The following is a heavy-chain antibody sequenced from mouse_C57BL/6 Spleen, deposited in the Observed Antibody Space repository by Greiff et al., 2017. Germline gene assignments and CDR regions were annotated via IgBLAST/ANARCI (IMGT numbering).Heavy chain of an antibody. J-gene: IGHJ4*01. CDR1: GYTFTDYE. D-gene: IGHD2-3*01. V-gene: IGHV1-15*01. CDR2: IDPETGGT. CDR3: TRGGYFYAMDY. Sequence: VKLVESGAELVRPGASVTLSCKASGYTFTDYEMHWVKQTPVHGLEWIGAIDPETGGTAYNQKFKGKAILTADKSSSTAYMELRSLTSEDSAVYYCTRGGYFYAMDYWGQGTSVTVSS.